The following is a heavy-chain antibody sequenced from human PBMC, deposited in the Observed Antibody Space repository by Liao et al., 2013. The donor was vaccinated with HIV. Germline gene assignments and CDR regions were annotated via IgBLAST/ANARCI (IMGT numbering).Heavy chain of an antibody. Sequence: QVQLQQWGSGLLKPSETLSLTCAVYGGSLSGYYWSWIRQPPGKGLEWIGEINHSGNTNNNPSLKSRVTISVDTSKNQFSLKLSSVTAADTAVYYCARENYDFWSGYYDAPNWFDPWGQGTLVTVSS. J-gene: IGHJ5*02. V-gene: IGHV4-34*01. CDR3: ARENYDFWSGYYDAPNWFDP. D-gene: IGHD3-3*01. CDR2: INHSGNT. CDR1: GGSLSGYY.